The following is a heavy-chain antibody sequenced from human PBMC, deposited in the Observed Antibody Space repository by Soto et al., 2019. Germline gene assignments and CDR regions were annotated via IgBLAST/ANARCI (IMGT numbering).Heavy chain of an antibody. D-gene: IGHD2-8*01. CDR2: ISYDGSKK. CDR1: GFSFKNFG. CDR3: AKEIGGSDIHLMDY. J-gene: IGHJ4*02. V-gene: IGHV3-30*18. Sequence: QVQLVESGGGVVQPGRSLRLSCAGSGFSFKNFGVHWIRQAPGQGLEWVAVISYDGSKKFYADSVKGRFTVSRDNSKNTVYLQMSSLRSEDTAVYYCAKEIGGSDIHLMDYWGKGIPVTVSS.